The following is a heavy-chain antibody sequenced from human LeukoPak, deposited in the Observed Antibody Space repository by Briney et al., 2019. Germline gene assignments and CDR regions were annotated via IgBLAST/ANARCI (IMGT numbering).Heavy chain of an antibody. Sequence: GGSLRLSCAASVFTFSSYGMHWVRQAPGKGLEWVAVISYDGSNKYYADSVKGRFTISRDNSKNTLYLQMNSLRAEDTAVYYCARGNFPTWLDYWGQGTLVTVSS. J-gene: IGHJ4*02. V-gene: IGHV3-30*03. CDR3: ARGNFPTWLDY. CDR2: ISYDGSNK. D-gene: IGHD2/OR15-2a*01. CDR1: VFTFSSYG.